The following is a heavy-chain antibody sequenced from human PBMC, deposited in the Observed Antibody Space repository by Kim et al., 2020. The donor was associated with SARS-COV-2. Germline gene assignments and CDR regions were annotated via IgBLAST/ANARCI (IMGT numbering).Heavy chain of an antibody. CDR2: INHSGST. CDR1: GGSYSGYY. CDR3: ARGNGGDIVVVVAATTFDI. D-gene: IGHD2-15*01. J-gene: IGHJ3*02. Sequence: SETLSLTCAVYGGSYSGYYWSWIRQPPGKGLEWIGEINHSGSTNYNPSLKSRVTISVDTSKNQFSLKLSSVTAADTAVYYCARGNGGDIVVVVAATTFDIWGQGTMVTVSS. V-gene: IGHV4-34*01.